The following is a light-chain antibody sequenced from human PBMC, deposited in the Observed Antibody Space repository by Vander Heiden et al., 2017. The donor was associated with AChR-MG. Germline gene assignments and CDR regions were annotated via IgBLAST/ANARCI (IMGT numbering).Light chain of an antibody. CDR1: QSVSSSY. V-gene: IGKV3-20*01. J-gene: IGKJ5*01. CDR2: GAS. Sequence: EIVLTQSPGTLSLSPVEIATLSCRASQSVSSSYLAWYQQKPGQAPRLLIYGASSRATGIPDRCSGSGSGTDFTLTISRLEPEDFAVYYCQQYGSSPLITFGQGTRLEIK. CDR3: QQYGSSPLIT.